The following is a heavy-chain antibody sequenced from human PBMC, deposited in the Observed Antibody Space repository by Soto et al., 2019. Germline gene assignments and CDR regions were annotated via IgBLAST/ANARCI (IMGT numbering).Heavy chain of an antibody. CDR2: ISAYNGNT. CDR1: GYTFTSYG. D-gene: IGHD2-15*01. CDR3: ATDREYCSGGSCGKFDY. V-gene: IGHV1-18*01. Sequence: ASVKVSCKASGYTFTSYGISWVRQAPGQGLEWMGWISAYNGNTNYAQKLQGRVTMTTDTSTSTAYMELRSLRSDDTAVYYCATDREYCSGGSCGKFDYWGQGTLVTVSS. J-gene: IGHJ4*02.